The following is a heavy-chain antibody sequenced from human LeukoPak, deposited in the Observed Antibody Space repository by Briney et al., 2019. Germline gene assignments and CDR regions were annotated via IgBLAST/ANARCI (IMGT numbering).Heavy chain of an antibody. Sequence: PSETLSLTCSVSGASINSYYWSWIRQPPGKGLEWIGRIYTSGSTNYNPSLKSRVTISVDTSKNQFSLKLSSVTAADTAAYYCARGVPNIVGARDWGQGTLVTVSS. CDR1: GASINSYY. V-gene: IGHV4-4*08. CDR2: IYTSGST. J-gene: IGHJ4*02. D-gene: IGHD1-26*01. CDR3: ARGVPNIVGARD.